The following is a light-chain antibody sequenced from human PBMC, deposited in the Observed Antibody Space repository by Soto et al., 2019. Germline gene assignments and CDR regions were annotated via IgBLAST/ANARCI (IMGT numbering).Light chain of an antibody. Sequence: QSVLTQPPSASGTPGQRVTISCSGSSSNIGSNAVNWYQQLPGTAPKLLIYSNDQRPSGVPDRFSGSKSGTSASLAISGLQSEDEADYDCASWDDSLNYVVFGGGPNVTVL. CDR1: SSNIGSNA. CDR3: ASWDDSLNYVV. V-gene: IGLV1-44*01. CDR2: SND. J-gene: IGLJ2*01.